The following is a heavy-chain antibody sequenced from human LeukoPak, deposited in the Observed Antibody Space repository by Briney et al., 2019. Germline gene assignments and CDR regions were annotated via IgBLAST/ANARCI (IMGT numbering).Heavy chain of an antibody. CDR2: IYTSGTI. V-gene: IGHV4-61*02. J-gene: IGHJ4*02. D-gene: IGHD4-23*01. CDR3: ARVNGRNYYFDY. Sequence: TLSLTCSVSGGSISSGSYFWTWIRQPAGKGLEWIGRIYTSGTIYYNPSLKSRVTISIDTSKNQFSLKLRSVNAADTAIYYCARVNGRNYYFDYWGQGTLVTVSS. CDR1: GGSISSGSYF.